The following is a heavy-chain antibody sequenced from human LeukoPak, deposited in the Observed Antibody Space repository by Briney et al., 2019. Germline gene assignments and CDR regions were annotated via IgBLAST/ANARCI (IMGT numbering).Heavy chain of an antibody. CDR2: IILISPTA. Sequence: SVKVSCKASGGTLSTHAVSWMRPAPGQGLEWMGGIILISPTANYAQKFQDRVTITMDHYTTYMELSSLRSDDTAVYYCATGRVSDTTLVSWFDTWGQGTLVTVSS. J-gene: IGHJ5*02. V-gene: IGHV1-69*05. D-gene: IGHD5-18*01. CDR3: ATGRVSDTTLVSWFDT. CDR1: GGTLSTHA.